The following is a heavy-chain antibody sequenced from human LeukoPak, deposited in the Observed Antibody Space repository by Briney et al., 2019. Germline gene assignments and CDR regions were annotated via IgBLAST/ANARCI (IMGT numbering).Heavy chain of an antibody. J-gene: IGHJ5*02. Sequence: ASVKVSCKASGYTFTSYDTNWVRQATGQGLEWMGWMNPNNGNTGYAQKFQGRVTMTRNTSISTAYKELSSLRSEDTAVYYCARWFGESFMLTYNWFDPWGQGTLVTVSS. D-gene: IGHD3-10*01. CDR2: MNPNNGNT. CDR1: GYTFTSYD. CDR3: ARWFGESFMLTYNWFDP. V-gene: IGHV1-8*01.